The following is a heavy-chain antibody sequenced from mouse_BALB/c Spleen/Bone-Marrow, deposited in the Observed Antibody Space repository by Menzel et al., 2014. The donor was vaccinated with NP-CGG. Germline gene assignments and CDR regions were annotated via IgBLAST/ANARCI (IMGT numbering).Heavy chain of an antibody. J-gene: IGHJ1*01. CDR2: ISSGGSHT. CDR3: ARRGYDNSYWYFGV. Sequence: DVHLVESGGDLVKPGGSLKLSCAASGFTFSSYGMSWVRQTPDMRLEWVATISSGGSHTYYPDSVKGRFTISRDNAKNTLYLQMSSLKSEDTAIYYCARRGYDNSYWYFGVWGAGTTVTVSS. CDR1: GFTFSSYG. V-gene: IGHV5-6*02. D-gene: IGHD2-10*02.